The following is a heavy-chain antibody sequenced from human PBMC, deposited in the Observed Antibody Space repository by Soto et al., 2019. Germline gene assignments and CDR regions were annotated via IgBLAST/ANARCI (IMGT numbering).Heavy chain of an antibody. CDR1: GGSISSGGYC. J-gene: IGHJ4*02. Sequence: ALSLTCTVSGGSISSGGYCWSWIRQHPGKGLEWIGYIYYSGSTYYNPSLKSRVIISVDTSKNQFSLKLSSVTAADTAVYYCASSSSSRWYTGFGYWGQGTLVTVSS. CDR2: IYYSGST. D-gene: IGHD6-19*01. V-gene: IGHV4-31*03. CDR3: ASSSSSRWYTGFGY.